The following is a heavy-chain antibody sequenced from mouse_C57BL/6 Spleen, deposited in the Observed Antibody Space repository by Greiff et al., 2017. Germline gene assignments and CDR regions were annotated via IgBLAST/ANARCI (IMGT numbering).Heavy chain of an antibody. CDR2: INPNNGGT. CDR1: GYTFTDYY. V-gene: IGHV1-26*01. J-gene: IGHJ2*01. CDR3: ALGGSSPYYFDY. D-gene: IGHD1-1*01. Sequence: EVQLQQSGPELVKPGASVKISCKASGYTFTDYYMNWVKQSHGKSLEWIGDINPNNGGTSYNQKFKGKATLTVDKSSSTAYMELRSLTSEDSAVYYCALGGSSPYYFDYWGQGTTLTVSS.